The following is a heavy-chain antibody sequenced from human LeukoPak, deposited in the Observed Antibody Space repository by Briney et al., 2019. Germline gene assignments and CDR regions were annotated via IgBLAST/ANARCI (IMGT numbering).Heavy chain of an antibody. D-gene: IGHD3-9*01. J-gene: IGHJ4*02. CDR1: GGSISSGGYY. V-gene: IGHV4-31*03. Sequence: SQSLCLTRTVSGGSISSGGYYWSWIRQHPGKGLEWIRYIYYSGSTYYNPSLKSRVTISVDTSKNQFSLKLSSVAAADTAVYYCARGRYYDILTGYLDYWGQGTLVTVSS. CDR2: IYYSGST. CDR3: ARGRYYDILTGYLDY.